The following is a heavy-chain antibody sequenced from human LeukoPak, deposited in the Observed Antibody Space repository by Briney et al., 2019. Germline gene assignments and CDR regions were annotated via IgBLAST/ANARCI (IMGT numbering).Heavy chain of an antibody. CDR3: ARNEGQQLSRSWFDP. Sequence: PSETLSFTCTVSGGSIGSSTYYWGWIRQPPGRGLEWIGSIYYTGTAYYNPSLKSRVTISVDTSKNQFSLMLSSVTAADTAVYYCARNEGQQLSRSWFDPWGQGTLVTVSS. CDR1: GGSIGSSTYY. V-gene: IGHV4-39*01. CDR2: IYYTGTA. J-gene: IGHJ5*02. D-gene: IGHD6-13*01.